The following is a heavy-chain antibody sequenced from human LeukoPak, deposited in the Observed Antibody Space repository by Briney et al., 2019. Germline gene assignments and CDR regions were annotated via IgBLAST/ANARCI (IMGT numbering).Heavy chain of an antibody. D-gene: IGHD5-18*01. Sequence: SETLSLTCAVSGGSISSGGYSWSWIRQPPGQGLEWIGYVYHSGSTYYSPSLKSRITISVDTSKNQFSLRLSSVTAADTAVYYCVRGDTALALDVWGKGTTVTVSS. CDR3: VRGDTALALDV. CDR1: GGSISSGGYS. J-gene: IGHJ6*04. CDR2: VYHSGST. V-gene: IGHV4-30-4*07.